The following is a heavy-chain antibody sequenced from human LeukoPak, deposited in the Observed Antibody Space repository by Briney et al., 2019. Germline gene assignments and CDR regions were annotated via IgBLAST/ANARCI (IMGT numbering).Heavy chain of an antibody. Sequence: PGGSLRLSCAASGFTFSSFAMNWVRQAPGKGLEWVSSISSSSSYIYYADSVKGRFTISRDNAKNSLYLQMNSLRAEDTAVYYCARGCGGDCYPFRDYWGHGTLVTVSS. CDR2: ISSSSSYI. CDR3: ARGCGGDCYPFRDY. D-gene: IGHD2-21*02. CDR1: GFTFSSFA. J-gene: IGHJ4*01. V-gene: IGHV3-21*06.